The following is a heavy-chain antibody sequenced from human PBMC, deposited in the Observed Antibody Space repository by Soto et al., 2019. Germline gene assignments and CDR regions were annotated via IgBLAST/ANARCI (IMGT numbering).Heavy chain of an antibody. V-gene: IGHV5-10-1*01. CDR1: GYTFTDYH. Sequence: GESLKISCKGSGYTFTDYHITWVRQMPGKGLEWMGRIDPSDSYINDSPSFQGHVTISADKSISTAYLQWSSLKASDTAMYYCARPRLPTVDPPHYSYGMDVWGQGPTVTVYS. J-gene: IGHJ6*02. D-gene: IGHD4-17*01. CDR2: IDPSDSYI. CDR3: ARPRLPTVDPPHYSYGMDV.